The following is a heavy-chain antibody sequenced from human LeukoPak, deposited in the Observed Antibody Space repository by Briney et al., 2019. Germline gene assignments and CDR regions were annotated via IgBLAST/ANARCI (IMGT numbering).Heavy chain of an antibody. D-gene: IGHD5-18*01. V-gene: IGHV1-69*05. Sequence: SVKVSCKASGGTFSSYAISWVRQAPGQGLEWIGRIIPIFGTANYAQKFQGRVTITTDESTSTAYMELSSLRSEDTAVYYCARVNTAYFDYWGQGTLVTVSS. CDR1: GGTFSSYA. CDR3: ARVNTAYFDY. CDR2: IIPIFGTA. J-gene: IGHJ4*02.